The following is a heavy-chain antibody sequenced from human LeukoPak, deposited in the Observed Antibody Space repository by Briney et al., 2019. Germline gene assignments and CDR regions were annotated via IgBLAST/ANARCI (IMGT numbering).Heavy chain of an antibody. J-gene: IGHJ6*03. D-gene: IGHD5-18*01. Sequence: PSETLSLTCAVSGGSINSDDWSWIRRPPGKGLEWIGHIHHSGRSNYNPSLVSRVTLSVDTSKNQFSLKLSSVTAADTAVYYCARVRLWFYYYYMDVWGKGTTVTVSS. V-gene: IGHV4-59*12. CDR1: GGSINSDD. CDR3: ARVRLWFYYYYMDV. CDR2: IHHSGRS.